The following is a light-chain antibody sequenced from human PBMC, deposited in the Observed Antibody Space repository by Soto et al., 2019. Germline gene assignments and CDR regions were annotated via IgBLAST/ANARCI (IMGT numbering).Light chain of an antibody. Sequence: EIVMTQSPATLSVSPGERATLSCRASQSVSSNLAWYQQKPGQAPRLLIYGASTRATGIPVRFTGSGSGTEFTLSISSLQSEEFSVYYCQQYNNWPLPTFGGGTKVEIK. CDR3: QQYNNWPLPT. CDR1: QSVSSN. CDR2: GAS. J-gene: IGKJ4*01. V-gene: IGKV3-15*01.